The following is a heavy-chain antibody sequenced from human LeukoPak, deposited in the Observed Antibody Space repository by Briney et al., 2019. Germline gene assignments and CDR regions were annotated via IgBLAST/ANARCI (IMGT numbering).Heavy chain of an antibody. CDR1: GFTFSSYA. CDR2: ISYDGSNK. V-gene: IGHV3-30*04. CDR3: ARDGFDL. J-gene: IGHJ2*01. Sequence: GGSLRLSCAASGFTFSSYAMHWVRRAPGKGLEWVAVISYDGSNKYYADSVKGRFTISRDNSKNTLYLQMNSLRAEDTAVYYCARDGFDLWGRGTLVTVSS.